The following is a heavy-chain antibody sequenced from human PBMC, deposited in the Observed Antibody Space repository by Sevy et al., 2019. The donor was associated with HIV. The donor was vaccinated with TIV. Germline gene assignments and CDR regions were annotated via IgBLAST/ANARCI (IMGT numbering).Heavy chain of an antibody. V-gene: IGHV1-3*01. Sequence: ASVKVSCKASGYSFTYSAMQWVRQAPGQGLEWMGWINAGNGNTKYSQKFKGRVTKTRDTSARTAYLELSSLRPEDTAVYYCAKDAGGGSSYFDYWGQGTLVTVSS. CDR1: GYSFTYSA. CDR3: AKDAGGGSSYFDY. J-gene: IGHJ4*02. D-gene: IGHD2-15*01. CDR2: INAGNGNT.